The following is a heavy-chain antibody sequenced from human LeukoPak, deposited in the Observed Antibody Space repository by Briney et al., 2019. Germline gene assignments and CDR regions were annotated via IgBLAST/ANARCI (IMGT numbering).Heavy chain of an antibody. V-gene: IGHV3-23*01. J-gene: IGHJ4*02. CDR3: AKRQYYYDSSGYHFDY. CDR2: ISGSGGST. CDR1: GFTFSSYA. Sequence: GGSLRLPCAASGFTFSSYAMSWVRQAPGKGLEWVSAISGSGGSTYYADSVKGRFTISRDNSKNTLYLQMNSLRAEDTAVYYCAKRQYYYDSSGYHFDYWGQGALVTVSS. D-gene: IGHD3-22*01.